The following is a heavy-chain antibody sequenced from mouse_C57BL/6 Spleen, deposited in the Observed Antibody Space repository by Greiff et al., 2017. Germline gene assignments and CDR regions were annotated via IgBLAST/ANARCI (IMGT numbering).Heavy chain of an antibody. Sequence: EVKLEESGPGLVKPSQSLSLTCSVTGYSITSGYYWNWIRQFPGNKLEWMGYISYDGSNNYNPSLKNRISITRDTSKNQFFLKLNSVTTEDTATYYCARKIYYDYDKVYFDYWGQGTTLTVSS. CDR2: ISYDGSN. J-gene: IGHJ2*01. V-gene: IGHV3-6*01. CDR1: GYSITSGYY. D-gene: IGHD2-4*01. CDR3: ARKIYYDYDKVYFDY.